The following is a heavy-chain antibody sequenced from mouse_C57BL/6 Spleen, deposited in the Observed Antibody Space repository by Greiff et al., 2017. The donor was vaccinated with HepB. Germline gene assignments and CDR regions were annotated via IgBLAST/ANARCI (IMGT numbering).Heavy chain of an antibody. CDR1: GYAFSSSW. V-gene: IGHV1-82*01. D-gene: IGHD1-1*01. CDR2: IYPGDGDT. Sequence: VQLQRSGPELVKPGASVKISCKASGYAFSSSWMNWVKQRPGKGLEWIGRIYPGDGDTNYNGKFKGKATLTADKSSSTAYMQLSSLTSEDSAVYFCASYYGSSLYYFDYWGQGTTLTVSS. CDR3: ASYYGSSLYYFDY. J-gene: IGHJ2*01.